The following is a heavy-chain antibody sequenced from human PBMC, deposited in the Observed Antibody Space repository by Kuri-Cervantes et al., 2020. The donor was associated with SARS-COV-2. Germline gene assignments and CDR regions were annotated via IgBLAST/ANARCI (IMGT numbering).Heavy chain of an antibody. D-gene: IGHD2-21*01. J-gene: IGHJ4*02. CDR3: ARDEGPSLFVYFDY. CDR2: FDPEDGET. CDR1: GNTLTELP. Sequence: ASVKVSCKVSGNTLTELPLHWVRQAPGKGLEWMGGFDPEDGETIYAQKFQGRVTMTEDTSTDTAYMELSSLRSEDTAVYYCARDEGPSLFVYFDYWGQGTLVTVSS. V-gene: IGHV1-24*01.